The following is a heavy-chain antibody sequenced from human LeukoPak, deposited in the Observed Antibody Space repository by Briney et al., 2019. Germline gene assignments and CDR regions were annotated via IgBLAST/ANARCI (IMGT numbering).Heavy chain of an antibody. J-gene: IGHJ3*02. CDR1: GYTFTGHY. CDR2: IIPIFGTA. D-gene: IGHD3-16*01. Sequence: SVKVSCKASGYTFTGHYMHWVRQAPGQGLEWMGGIIPIFGTANYAQKFQGRVTITTDESTSTAYMELSSLRSEDTAVYYCARAIMITFGGVRRSSAFDIWGQGTMVTVSS. CDR3: ARAIMITFGGVRRSSAFDI. V-gene: IGHV1-69*05.